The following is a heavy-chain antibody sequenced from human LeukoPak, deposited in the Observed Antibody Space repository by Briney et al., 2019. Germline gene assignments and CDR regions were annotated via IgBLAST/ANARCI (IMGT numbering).Heavy chain of an antibody. CDR3: ARSAMVRGETRKTWFDP. CDR1: GYTFTSYG. V-gene: IGHV1-18*01. J-gene: IGHJ5*02. D-gene: IGHD3-10*01. Sequence: ASVKVSCKASGYTFTSYGISWVRQAPGQGLEWMGWISAYNGNTNYAQKLQGRVTMTTDTSTSTAYMELRSLRSDDTAVFYCARSAMVRGETRKTWFDPWGQGTLVTVSS. CDR2: ISAYNGNT.